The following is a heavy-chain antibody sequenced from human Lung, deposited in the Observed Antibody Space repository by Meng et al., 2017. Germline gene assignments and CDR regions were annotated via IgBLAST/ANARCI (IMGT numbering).Heavy chain of an antibody. Sequence: QVQPQQGGGGLLKPSETLARTCVDPGGSFSDYYWSWIRQPPGKGLEWIGEINHSGSTNYNPSLESRATISVDTSQNNLSLKLSSVTAADSAVYYCARGPTTMAHDFDYWGQGTLVTVSS. D-gene: IGHD4-11*01. CDR3: ARGPTTMAHDFDY. CDR1: GGSFSDYY. CDR2: INHSGST. V-gene: IGHV4-34*02. J-gene: IGHJ4*02.